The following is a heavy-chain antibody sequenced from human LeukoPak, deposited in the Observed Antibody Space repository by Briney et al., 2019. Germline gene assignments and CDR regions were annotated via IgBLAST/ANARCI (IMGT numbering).Heavy chain of an antibody. D-gene: IGHD7-27*01. J-gene: IGHJ6*02. CDR3: ASGVELGYYYYGMDV. Sequence: SETLSLTCTVSGGSISSSSYYWGWIRQPPGTGLEWIGSIYYSGSTYYNPSLKSRVTISVDTSKNQFSLKLSSVTAADTAVYYCASGVELGYYYYGMDVWGQGTTVTVSS. CDR1: GGSISSSSYY. V-gene: IGHV4-39*01. CDR2: IYYSGST.